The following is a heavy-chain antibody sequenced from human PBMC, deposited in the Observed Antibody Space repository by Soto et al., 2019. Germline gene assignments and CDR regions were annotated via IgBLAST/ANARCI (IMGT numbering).Heavy chain of an antibody. J-gene: IGHJ4*02. CDR3: VVVVPAAIRFFDY. CDR2: IKSKTDGGTT. D-gene: IGHD2-2*02. Sequence: GGSLRLSCAASGFTFSNAWMNWVRQAPGKGLEWVGRIKSKTDGGTTDYAAPVKGRFTISRDDSKNTLYLQMNSLKTEDTAVYYCVVVVPAAIRFFDYWGQGTLVTVSS. CDR1: GFTFSNAW. V-gene: IGHV3-15*07.